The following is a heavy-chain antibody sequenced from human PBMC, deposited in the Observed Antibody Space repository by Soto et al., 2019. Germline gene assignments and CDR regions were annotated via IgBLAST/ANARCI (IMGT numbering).Heavy chain of an antibody. Sequence: EVQLLESVGGLVQPGESLTLSCAASGFTFSNHAMNWVRQAPGRGLEWVSSIKTTGGITYYADSVKGRFTISRDNPTNTLYLQMNSLRAEDTAVYFCAKDLYGDYPDYSDHWGQGTLVIVSS. CDR1: GFTFSNHA. J-gene: IGHJ4*02. CDR2: IKTTGGIT. CDR3: AKDLYGDYPDYSDH. V-gene: IGHV3-23*01. D-gene: IGHD4-17*01.